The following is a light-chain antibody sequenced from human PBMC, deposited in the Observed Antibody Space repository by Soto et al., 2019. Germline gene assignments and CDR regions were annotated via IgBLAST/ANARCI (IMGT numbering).Light chain of an antibody. Sequence: QSVLTQPASVSGSPGQSITISCTGTSSDVGGYNYVSWYQQHPGKAPKLMIYDVSNRPSGVSNRFFGSKSGNTASLTISGLQAEDEADYYCSSYTSSSTPLYVLGTGTKVTVL. V-gene: IGLV2-14*03. CDR3: SSYTSSSTPLYV. J-gene: IGLJ1*01. CDR1: SSDVGGYNY. CDR2: DVS.